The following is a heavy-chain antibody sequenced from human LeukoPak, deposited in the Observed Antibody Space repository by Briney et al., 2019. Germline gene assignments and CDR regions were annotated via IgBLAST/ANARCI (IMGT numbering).Heavy chain of an antibody. CDR2: ISGRDHST. CDR3: AKDFGVVPAALIVVVVAAAPGGPRFFS. V-gene: IGHV3-23*01. J-gene: IGHJ5*02. Sequence: GGSVRLSCAASGLTLNSCATSWVPRSPGKGLEWVSAISGRDHSTLYADSVKGRFTNSRDTSNNTLYLQMNSLRAEDRAVYCCAKDFGVVPAALIVVVVAAAPGGPRFFSWGQGDLCTVSS. CDR1: GLTLNSCA. D-gene: IGHD2-15*01.